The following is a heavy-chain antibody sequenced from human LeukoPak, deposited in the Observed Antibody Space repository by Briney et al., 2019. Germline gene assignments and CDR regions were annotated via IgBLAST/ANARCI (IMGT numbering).Heavy chain of an antibody. CDR3: ARAREPLLYTYYFDY. CDR2: IHYSGST. Sequence: PSETLSLTCTVSDGSINNYYWTWIRQPPGKGLEWIGCIHYSGSTNYNPSLKSRVTISIGTSKKDFSLKLTSVTAADTAMYYCARAREPLLYTYYFDYWGQGTLVTVSS. J-gene: IGHJ4*02. CDR1: DGSINNYY. V-gene: IGHV4-59*08. D-gene: IGHD2-2*02.